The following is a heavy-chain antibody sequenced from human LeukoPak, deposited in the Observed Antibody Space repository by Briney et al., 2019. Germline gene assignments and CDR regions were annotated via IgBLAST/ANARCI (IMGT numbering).Heavy chain of an antibody. J-gene: IGHJ4*02. V-gene: IGHV4-34*01. CDR2: INHSGST. CDR3: ARTLFRAVAGPSPLVS. D-gene: IGHD6-19*01. Sequence: SETLSLTCAVYGGSFSGYYWSWIRQPPGKGLEWIGEINHSGSTNYNPSLKSRVTISVDTSKDQFSLKLSSVTAADTAVYYCARTLFRAVAGPSPLVSWGQGTLVTVSS. CDR1: GGSFSGYY.